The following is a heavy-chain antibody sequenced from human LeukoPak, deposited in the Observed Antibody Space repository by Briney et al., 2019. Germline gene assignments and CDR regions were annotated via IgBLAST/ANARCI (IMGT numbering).Heavy chain of an antibody. V-gene: IGHV4-4*09. J-gene: IGHJ5*02. CDR1: GDSISSFY. CDR2: IYINGDT. Sequence: SETLSLTCTVSGDSISSFYWSWIRQAPGKGLECIGFIYINGDTSYNPSLKGRATLSLDTSKNLFSLRLTSVTAADTAVYYCAKTARTFASWGPGTLVTVSS. CDR3: AKTARTFAS. D-gene: IGHD1-7*01.